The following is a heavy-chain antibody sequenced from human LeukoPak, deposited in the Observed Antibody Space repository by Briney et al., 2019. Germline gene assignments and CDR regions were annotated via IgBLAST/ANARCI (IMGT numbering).Heavy chain of an antibody. CDR3: ARHISSSARFDS. D-gene: IGHD6-6*01. CDR1: GYSFSTYW. V-gene: IGHV5-51*01. J-gene: IGHJ4*02. Sequence: GESLKISCKGSGYSFSTYWIGWVRQMPGKGLESMGIIYPGDSDTRYSPSFQGQVTNSADKSTSTAYLQWSSLKASDTAMYYCARHISSSARFDSWGQGTLVTVSP. CDR2: IYPGDSDT.